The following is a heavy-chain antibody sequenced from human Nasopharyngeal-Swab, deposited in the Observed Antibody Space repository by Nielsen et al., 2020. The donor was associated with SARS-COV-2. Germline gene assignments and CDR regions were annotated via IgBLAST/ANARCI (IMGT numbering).Heavy chain of an antibody. Sequence: SATLSLTCTVSVGSISRGGYYWSWIRPHPGKALEWIGYIYYSGSTYYKPSLKSRVTISVDTSKNQFSLKPSSVTDADTAVYYCARANGVRGVIVDYYYYMDVWGKGTTVTVSS. D-gene: IGHD3-10*01. CDR1: VGSISRGGYY. CDR3: ARANGVRGVIVDYYYYMDV. CDR2: IYYSGST. J-gene: IGHJ6*03. V-gene: IGHV4-31*03.